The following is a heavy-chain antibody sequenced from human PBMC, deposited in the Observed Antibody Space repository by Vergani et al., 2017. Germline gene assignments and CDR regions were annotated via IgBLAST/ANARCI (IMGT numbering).Heavy chain of an antibody. V-gene: IGHV3-30*03. CDR1: GFTSSYYG. J-gene: IGHJ1*01. CDR3: ATKSCGTPGCQIEYFRE. D-gene: IGHD1-1*01. CDR2: ISYDGTQK. Sequence: QVHLVESGGGVVQPGRSLRLSCVVSGFTSSYYGMHWFRQAPGKGLEWVAVISYDGTQKYYADSVKGRFTISRDNSKSTLYLQMNSLRTEDTAVYYCATKSCGTPGCQIEYFREWGQGTLVTVSS.